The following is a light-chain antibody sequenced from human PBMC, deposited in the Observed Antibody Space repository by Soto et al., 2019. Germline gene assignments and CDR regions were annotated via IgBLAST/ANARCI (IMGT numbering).Light chain of an antibody. V-gene: IGLV2-14*01. CDR1: SSDIGTYDF. CDR2: EVS. J-gene: IGLJ2*01. Sequence: QSALTQPASVSGPPGQSIAISCTGTSSDIGTYDFVSWYQQYPGKVPKLLIYEVSSRPSGISTRFSGSKSGNTASLTISGLQAEDEADYHCSSFTTANTVIFGGGTKLTVL. CDR3: SSFTTANTVI.